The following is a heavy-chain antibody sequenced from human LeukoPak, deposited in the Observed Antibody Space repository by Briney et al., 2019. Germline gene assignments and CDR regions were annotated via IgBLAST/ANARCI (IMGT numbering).Heavy chain of an antibody. V-gene: IGHV4-34*01. CDR1: GGSFSGYY. J-gene: IGHJ3*02. D-gene: IGHD2-2*02. CDR2: INHSGST. Sequence: SETLSLTCAVYGGSFSGYYWSWIRQPPGKGLEWIGEINHSGSTNYNPSLKSRVTISVDTSKNQFSLKLSSVTAADTAVYYCARGPTKYCSSTSCYTGSDAFDIWGQGTMVTVSS. CDR3: ARGPTKYCSSTSCYTGSDAFDI.